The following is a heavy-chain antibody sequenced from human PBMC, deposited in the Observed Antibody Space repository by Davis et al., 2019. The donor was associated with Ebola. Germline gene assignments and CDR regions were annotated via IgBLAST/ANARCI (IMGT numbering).Heavy chain of an antibody. CDR2: INHSGST. Sequence: SETLSLTCTVSGGSFSGYYWSWIRQPPGKGLEWIGEINHSGSTNYNPSLKSRVTISVDTSKNQFSLKLSSVTAADTAVYYCARLGALSSSWYYYYYGMDVWGQGTTVTVSS. CDR1: GGSFSGYY. CDR3: ARLGALSSSWYYYYYGMDV. J-gene: IGHJ6*02. D-gene: IGHD6-13*01. V-gene: IGHV4-34*01.